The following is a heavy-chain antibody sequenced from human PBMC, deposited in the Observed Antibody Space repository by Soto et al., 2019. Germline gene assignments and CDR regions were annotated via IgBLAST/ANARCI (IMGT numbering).Heavy chain of an antibody. CDR1: GYTFTSYA. D-gene: IGHD3-10*01. CDR3: ARDAPFGRSYFDY. J-gene: IGHJ4*02. CDR2: INAGNGNT. V-gene: IGHV1-3*01. Sequence: ASVKVSCKASGYTFTSYAMHWVRQAPGQRLEWMGWINAGNGNTKYSQKFQGRVTITRDTSASTGYMELSSLRSEDTAVYYCARDAPFGRSYFDYWGQGTLVTVSS.